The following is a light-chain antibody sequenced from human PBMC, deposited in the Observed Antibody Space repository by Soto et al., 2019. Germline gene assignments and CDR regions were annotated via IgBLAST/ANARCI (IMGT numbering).Light chain of an antibody. CDR3: SSYSSSSTNVL. Sequence: QSALTQPASVSGSPGQSITISCTGTSSDVGGYNYVSWYQQHPGKAPKLMIYEVSNRPSGVSHRFSGSKSGNTASLTISGLQAEDEADYYCSSYSSSSTNVLFGGGTKVTVL. CDR2: EVS. J-gene: IGLJ2*01. CDR1: SSDVGGYNY. V-gene: IGLV2-14*01.